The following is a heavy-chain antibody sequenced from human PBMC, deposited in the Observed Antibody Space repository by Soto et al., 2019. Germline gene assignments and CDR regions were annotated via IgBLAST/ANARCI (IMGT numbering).Heavy chain of an antibody. V-gene: IGHV5-10-1*01. CDR1: GYNFTSYW. J-gene: IGHJ6*02. CDR2: IDPSDSYT. CDR3: ARGVVPAAMPVYYYYGMDV. Sequence: GESLKISWKGSGYNFTSYWISWVRQMPGKGLEWMGRIDPSDSYTNYSPSFQGHVTISADKSISTAYLQWSSLKASDTAMYYCARGVVPAAMPVYYYYGMDVWGQGTTVTVSS. D-gene: IGHD2-2*01.